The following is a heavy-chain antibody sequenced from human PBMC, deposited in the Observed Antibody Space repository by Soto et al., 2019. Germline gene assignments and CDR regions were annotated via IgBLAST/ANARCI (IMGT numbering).Heavy chain of an antibody. CDR3: ARDGKGSYYYGSGSYYVDY. CDR1: GGSISSSSYY. CDR2: IYYSGST. D-gene: IGHD3-10*01. Sequence: SETLSLTCTVSGGSISSSSYYWGWIRQPPGKGLEWIGSIYYSGSTYYNPSLKSRVTISVDTSKNQFSLKLSSVTAADTAVYYCARDGKGSYYYGSGSYYVDYWGQGTLVTVS. V-gene: IGHV4-39*02. J-gene: IGHJ4*02.